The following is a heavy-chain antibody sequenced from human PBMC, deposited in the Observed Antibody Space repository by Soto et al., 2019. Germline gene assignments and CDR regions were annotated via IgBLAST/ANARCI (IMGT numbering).Heavy chain of an antibody. D-gene: IGHD3-10*01. J-gene: IGHJ4*02. CDR2: IIPIFGTA. CDR3: ARAPYYYGSGSYYFDY. Sequence: ASVKVSCKASGGTFSSYAISWVRQAPGQGLEWMGGIIPIFGTANYAQKFQGRVTITADESTSTAYMELSSLRSEDTAVYYCARAPYYYGSGSYYFDYWSQGTLVTVSS. CDR1: GGTFSSYA. V-gene: IGHV1-69*13.